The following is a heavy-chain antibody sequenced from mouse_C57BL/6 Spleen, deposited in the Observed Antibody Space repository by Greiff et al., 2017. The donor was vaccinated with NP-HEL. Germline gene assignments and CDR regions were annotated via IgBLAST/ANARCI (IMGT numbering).Heavy chain of an antibody. CDR2: TFYSGIT. J-gene: IGHJ1*03. CDR3: ARENYYGRYFDV. D-gene: IGHD1-1*01. V-gene: IGHV3-3*01. CDR1: GFSINSDCY. Sequence: EVKLVESGPSLVRPSQTLSLTCTVTGFSINSDCYWIWIRQFPGNKLEYIGYTFYSGITYYNPSLESRTYITRDTSKNQFSLKLSSVTTEDTATDYCARENYYGRYFDVWGTGTTVTVSS.